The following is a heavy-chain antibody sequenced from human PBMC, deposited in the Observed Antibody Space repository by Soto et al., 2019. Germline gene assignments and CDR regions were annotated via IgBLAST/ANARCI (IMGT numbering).Heavy chain of an antibody. Sequence: SETLSLTCAVSGYSISSGYYWGWIRQPPGKGLEWIGSIYHSGSTYYNPSLKSRVTISVDTSKNQFSLKLSSVTAADTAVYYCARELRYYDSSGYYPIDAFDIWGQGTMVTVSS. J-gene: IGHJ3*02. V-gene: IGHV4-38-2*02. D-gene: IGHD3-22*01. CDR3: ARELRYYDSSGYYPIDAFDI. CDR1: GYSISSGYY. CDR2: IYHSGST.